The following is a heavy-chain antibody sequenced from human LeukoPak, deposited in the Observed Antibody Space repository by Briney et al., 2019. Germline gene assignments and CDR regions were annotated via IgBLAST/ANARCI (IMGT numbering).Heavy chain of an antibody. CDR2: IYYSGST. Sequence: SETLSLICTVSGGSISSYYWSWIRQPPGKGLEWIGYIYYSGSTNYNPSLKSRVTISVDTSKNQFSLKLTSVTAADTAVYYCARLGEYSYKDWGQGTLVTVSS. J-gene: IGHJ4*02. CDR1: GGSISSYY. CDR3: ARLGEYSYKD. D-gene: IGHD5-18*01. V-gene: IGHV4-59*01.